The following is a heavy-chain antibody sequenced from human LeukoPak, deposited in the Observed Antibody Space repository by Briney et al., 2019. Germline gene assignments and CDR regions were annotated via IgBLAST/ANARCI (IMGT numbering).Heavy chain of an antibody. CDR3: ARTPMATTTRYFDY. V-gene: IGHV3-7*01. Sequence: PGGSLRLSCVASGFTFGKYWMSWVRQAPGKGLEWVANIKLDGSEKNYVDSVKGRFTISRDNTKNSLYLQMNSLRAEDTAVYFCARTPMATTTRYFDYWGQGTLVTVSS. J-gene: IGHJ4*02. CDR1: GFTFGKYW. CDR2: IKLDGSEK. D-gene: IGHD5-24*01.